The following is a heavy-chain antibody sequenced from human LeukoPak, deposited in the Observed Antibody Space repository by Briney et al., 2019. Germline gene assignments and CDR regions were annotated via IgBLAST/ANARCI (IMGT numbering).Heavy chain of an antibody. V-gene: IGHV3-23*01. CDR2: ITGSGGST. D-gene: IGHD6-13*01. CDR1: GYTFSIYV. CDR3: PKANPADSGTSYDY. Sequence: PGGPLRLSCSASGYTFSIYVMSWVRQAPGKGLEWVSGITGSGGSTFYAKSVEGRFTISRDNSKNMMYLQMNSLRGEDTAVYYCPKANPADSGTSYDYWGQGTLVTVSS. J-gene: IGHJ4*02.